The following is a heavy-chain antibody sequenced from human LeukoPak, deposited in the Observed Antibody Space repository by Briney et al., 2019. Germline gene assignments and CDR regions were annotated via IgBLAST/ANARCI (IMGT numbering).Heavy chain of an antibody. CDR1: GFSFSSYG. Sequence: PGRSLRLSCAGAGFSFSSYGMHWVRQAPGKGLEWVAVISYDGGTKFYADSVKGRFTISRDNSKNTLYLQMDSLRAEDTAVYYCAKVFTPNSWPKYYFDYWGQGTLVTVSS. CDR3: AKVFTPNSWPKYYFDY. V-gene: IGHV3-30*18. J-gene: IGHJ4*02. D-gene: IGHD6-13*01. CDR2: ISYDGGTK.